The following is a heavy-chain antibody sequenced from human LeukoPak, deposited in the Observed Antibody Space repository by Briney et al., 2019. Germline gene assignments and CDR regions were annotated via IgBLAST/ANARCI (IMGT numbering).Heavy chain of an antibody. CDR3: GYSSGWYVDY. Sequence: GSLRLSCAASGFTFSNYATNWVRDGPGKRLEWVSAISSGGGSTYYADSVKGRFTVSRDNSKNTLYLQMNSLRAEDAAVYYCGYSSGWYVDYWGQGTLVTVSS. J-gene: IGHJ4*02. V-gene: IGHV3-23*01. CDR2: ISSGGGST. D-gene: IGHD6-19*01. CDR1: GFTFSNYA.